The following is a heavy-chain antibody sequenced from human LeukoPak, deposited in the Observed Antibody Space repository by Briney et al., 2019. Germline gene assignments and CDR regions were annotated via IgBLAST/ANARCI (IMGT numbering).Heavy chain of an antibody. D-gene: IGHD2-15*01. CDR1: GFTFSDHY. V-gene: IGHV3-72*01. CDR3: TSGYCSGGSCYSASFAY. CDR2: IRNKANSYTT. Sequence: PGGSLRLSCAASGFTFSDHYIDWVRQAPGKGLEWGGRIRNKANSYTTDYAASVKGRFTISRDDSKNSVYLQMNSLKTEDTAMYYCTSGYCSGGSCYSASFAYWGQGTLVTVSS. J-gene: IGHJ4*02.